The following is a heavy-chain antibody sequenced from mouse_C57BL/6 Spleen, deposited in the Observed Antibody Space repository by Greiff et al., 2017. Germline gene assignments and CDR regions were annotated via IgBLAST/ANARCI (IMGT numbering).Heavy chain of an antibody. CDR3: ARGVYYGYDDYAMDY. CDR1: GYTFTSYW. CDR2: IYPGSGST. D-gene: IGHD2-2*01. V-gene: IGHV1-55*01. Sequence: QVQLQQPGAELVKPGASVKMSCKASGYTFTSYWITWVKQRPGQGLEWIGDIYPGSGSTNYNEKFKSKATLTVDTSSSTAYMQLSSLTSEDSAVYYCARGVYYGYDDYAMDYWGQGTSVTVSS. J-gene: IGHJ4*01.